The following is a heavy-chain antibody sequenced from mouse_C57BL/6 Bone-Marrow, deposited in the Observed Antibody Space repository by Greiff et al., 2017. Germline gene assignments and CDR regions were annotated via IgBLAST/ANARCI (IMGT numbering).Heavy chain of an antibody. Sequence: QVQLQRSGAERARPGASVKRSCKASGNPFTSYGISGVKQRTGQGLGWIGGIYPRRGNPYYNEKLRGKATLTAEKSSSTAYMALRILTSEDSAVYFCAPSSYSYGSSYGAYWGQGTLVTVS. CDR1: GNPFTSYG. CDR3: APSSYSYGSSYGAY. D-gene: IGHD1-1*01. J-gene: IGHJ3*01. CDR2: IYPRRGNP. V-gene: IGHV1-81*01.